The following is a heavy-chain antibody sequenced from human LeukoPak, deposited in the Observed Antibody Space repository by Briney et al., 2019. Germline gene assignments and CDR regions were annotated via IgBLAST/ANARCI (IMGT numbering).Heavy chain of an antibody. CDR1: GFTFSSYG. V-gene: IGHV3-33*06. CDR3: AKDILGIAAALVDY. J-gene: IGHJ4*02. D-gene: IGHD6-13*01. CDR2: KWYDGSNK. Sequence: PGRSLRLSCAASGFTFSSYGMHWVRQAPGKGLEWVAVKWYDGSNKYYADSVKGRFTISRDNSKNTLYLQMNSLRAEDTAVYYCAKDILGIAAALVDYWGQRTLVTVSS.